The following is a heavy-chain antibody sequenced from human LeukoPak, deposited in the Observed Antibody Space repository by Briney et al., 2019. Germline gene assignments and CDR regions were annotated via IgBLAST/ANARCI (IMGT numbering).Heavy chain of an antibody. CDR2: IYYSGST. CDR3: AREQELSMIVVVRPIDY. CDR1: GGSISSSSYY. Sequence: SETLSLTCTVSGGSISSSSYYWGWIRQPPGKGLEWIGSIYYSGSTYYNPSLKSRVTISVDTSKNQFSLKLSSVTAADTAVYYCAREQELSMIVVVRPIDYWGQGTLVTVSS. D-gene: IGHD3-22*01. J-gene: IGHJ4*02. V-gene: IGHV4-39*07.